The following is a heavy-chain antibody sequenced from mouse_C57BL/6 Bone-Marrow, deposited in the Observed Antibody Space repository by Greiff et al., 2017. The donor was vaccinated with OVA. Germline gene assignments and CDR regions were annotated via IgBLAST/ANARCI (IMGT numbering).Heavy chain of an antibody. D-gene: IGHD1-1*01. J-gene: IGHJ4*01. V-gene: IGHV1-72*01. CDR1: GYTFPSYW. Sequence: VQLQQPGAELVKPGASVKLSCKASGYTFPSYWMHWVKQRPGRGLEWIGRIDPNSGGTKYNEKFKSKATLTVDKPSSTAYMQLSSLTSEDSAVYYWARGYGSSLYAMDYWGQGTSVTVSS. CDR2: IDPNSGGT. CDR3: ARGYGSSLYAMDY.